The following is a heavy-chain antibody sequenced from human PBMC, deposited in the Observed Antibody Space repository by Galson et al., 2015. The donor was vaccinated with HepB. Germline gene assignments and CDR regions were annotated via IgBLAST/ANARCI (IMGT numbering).Heavy chain of an antibody. CDR1: GYTFTSNG. J-gene: IGHJ3*01. CDR3: ARDRKHGFDV. Sequence: SVKVSCKASGYTFTSNGISWVRQAPGQGLEWMGWISAYKGNTNYAQKFQGRVTMTTDTPTGTAYMELRSLTSDDTAVYYCARDRKHGFDVWGQGTMVTVSS. V-gene: IGHV1-18*01. CDR2: ISAYKGNT.